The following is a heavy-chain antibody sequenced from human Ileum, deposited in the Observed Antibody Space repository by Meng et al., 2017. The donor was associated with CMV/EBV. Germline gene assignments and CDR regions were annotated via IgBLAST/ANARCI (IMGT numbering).Heavy chain of an antibody. CDR1: GFTFSDYW. Sequence: WGSLRLSCAASGFTFSDYWLTRFRLAPGKGLEWVANIKQDGSERHYVDSVKGRFTISRDNAKNSLYLQMNSLRAEDTAVYYCARDREDITIFGVVIIWFDPWGQGTLVTVSS. CDR2: IKQDGSER. J-gene: IGHJ5*02. V-gene: IGHV3-7*03. D-gene: IGHD3-3*01. CDR3: ARDREDITIFGVVIIWFDP.